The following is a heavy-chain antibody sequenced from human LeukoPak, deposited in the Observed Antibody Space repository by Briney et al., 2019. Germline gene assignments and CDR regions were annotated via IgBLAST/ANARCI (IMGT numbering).Heavy chain of an antibody. CDR3: ARGGDDCSGGSCYSDY. J-gene: IGHJ4*02. D-gene: IGHD2-15*01. CDR2: IHYSGST. CDR1: GGSISSGGYY. V-gene: IGHV4-31*03. Sequence: SQTLSLTCTVSGGSISSGGYYWSWIRQHPGKGLEWLGYIHYSGSTYYNPSLKSRVTISVDTSKNQFSLKLSSVTAADTAVYYCARGGDDCSGGSCYSDYWGQGTLVTVSS.